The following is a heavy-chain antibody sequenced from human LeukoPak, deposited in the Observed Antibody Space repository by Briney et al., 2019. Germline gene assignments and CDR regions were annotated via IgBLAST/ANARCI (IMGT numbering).Heavy chain of an antibody. J-gene: IGHJ4*02. V-gene: IGHV1-69*05. CDR2: IIPIFGTA. Sequence: SVKVSCKASGGTFSSYAISWVRQAPGQGLEWMGGIIPIFGTANYAQKFQGRVTITTDESTSTAYMELSSLRSEDTAVYYCARDQVARDIVVVLTATGTIDYWGQGTLVTASS. CDR1: GGTFSSYA. CDR3: ARDQVARDIVVVLTATGTIDY. D-gene: IGHD2-15*01.